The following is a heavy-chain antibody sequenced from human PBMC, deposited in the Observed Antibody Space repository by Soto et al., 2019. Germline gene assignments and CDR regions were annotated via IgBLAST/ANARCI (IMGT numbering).Heavy chain of an antibody. CDR3: AKDRPRRTSGYFFDY. J-gene: IGHJ4*02. D-gene: IGHD1-1*01. CDR1: GFLFSRYS. CDR2: IGTSGSYI. V-gene: IGHV3-21*04. Sequence: GALRRSCAVSGFLFSRYSMNCVHPDPGKGLEWVSSIGTSGSYIYDTDPVKGRFYISRDNSKNTVSLHMNSLRAEDTALYYCAKDRPRRTSGYFFDYWGQGTPVTVSS.